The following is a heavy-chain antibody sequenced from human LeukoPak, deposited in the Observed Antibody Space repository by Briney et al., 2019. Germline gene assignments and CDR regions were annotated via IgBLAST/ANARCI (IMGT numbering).Heavy chain of an antibody. CDR2: ISYDGSNK. Sequence: GGSLRLSCAASGFTFSSYGMHWVRQAPGKGLEWVAVISYDGSNKYYADSVKGRFTISRDNSKNTLYLQMNSLRAEDTAVYYCAKPPSCSGGSCYSWYSSGWSHYGMDVWGQGTTVTVSS. J-gene: IGHJ6*02. V-gene: IGHV3-30*18. CDR3: AKPPSCSGGSCYSWYSSGWSHYGMDV. CDR1: GFTFSSYG. D-gene: IGHD2-15*01.